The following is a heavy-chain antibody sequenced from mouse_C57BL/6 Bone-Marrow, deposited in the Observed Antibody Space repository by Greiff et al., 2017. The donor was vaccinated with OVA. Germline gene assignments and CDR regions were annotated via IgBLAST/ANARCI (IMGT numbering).Heavy chain of an antibody. CDR1: GYAFTNYL. J-gene: IGHJ1*03. CDR3: ARSLGSSYEGYFDV. V-gene: IGHV1-54*01. CDR2: INPGSGGT. D-gene: IGHD1-1*01. Sequence: QVQLQQSGAELVRPGTSVKVSCKASGYAFTNYLIEWVKQRPGQGLEWIGVINPGSGGTNYNEKFKGKATLTADKSSSTAYMQLSSLTSEDSAVYFCARSLGSSYEGYFDVWGTGTTVTVSS.